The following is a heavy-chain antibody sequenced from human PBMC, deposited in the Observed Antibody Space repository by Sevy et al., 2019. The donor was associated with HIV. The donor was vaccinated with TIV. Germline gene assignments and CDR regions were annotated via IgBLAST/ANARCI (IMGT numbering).Heavy chain of an antibody. CDR1: GYTFIKHP. D-gene: IGHD3-22*01. CDR3: ARDSDGSGRYYLDYFDS. CDR2: IRTYNGET. V-gene: IGHV1-18*01. J-gene: IGHJ4*02. Sequence: ASVKVSCKTSGYTFIKHPLSWVRQAPGQGLEWMGCIRTYNGETKCAQTFQGRATMTTDTSTSTAHMELRSLRSDDTAVYYCARDSDGSGRYYLDYFDSWGQGTLVTVSS.